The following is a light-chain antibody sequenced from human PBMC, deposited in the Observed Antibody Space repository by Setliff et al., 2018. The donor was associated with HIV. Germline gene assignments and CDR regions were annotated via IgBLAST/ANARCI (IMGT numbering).Light chain of an antibody. CDR3: LLSYGGARV. V-gene: IGLV7-46*01. CDR1: TGAVTSGHY. CDR2: DAT. Sequence: QAVVTQESSPTVSPGGTISLTCVSSTGAVTSGHYPHWFQQKPGQVPRPLIYDATKRHSWTPSRFSGSLLRDKAALTLSNAQAEDEADYYCLLSYGGARVFGSGTKVTVL. J-gene: IGLJ1*01.